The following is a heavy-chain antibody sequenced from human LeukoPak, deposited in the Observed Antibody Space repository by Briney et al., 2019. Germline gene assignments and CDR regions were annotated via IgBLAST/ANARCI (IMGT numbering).Heavy chain of an antibody. Sequence: SETLSLTCTVSGGSISSSSYYWGWIRQPPGKGLEWIRSIYYSGSTYYNPSLKSRVTISVDTSKNQFSLKLSSVTAADTAVYYCARDQLAYGFGWGQGTLVTVSS. J-gene: IGHJ4*02. CDR1: GGSISSSSYY. D-gene: IGHD2-21*01. V-gene: IGHV4-39*07. CDR3: ARDQLAYGFG. CDR2: IYYSGST.